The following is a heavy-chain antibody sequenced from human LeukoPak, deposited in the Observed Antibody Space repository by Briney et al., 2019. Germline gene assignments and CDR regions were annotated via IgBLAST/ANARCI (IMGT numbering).Heavy chain of an antibody. CDR2: ISAYNGDT. J-gene: IGHJ4*02. D-gene: IGHD3-16*01. CDR3: ARHRWGDTYFDY. CDR1: GYTLSSYG. V-gene: IGHV1-18*01. Sequence: ASVKVSCKASGYTLSSYGISWVRQAPGQGLAWMGWISAYNGDTNYAQNLQGRVTVTTDTSTSAAYMELRSLGSDDTAVYYCARHRWGDTYFDYWGQGTLVTVSS.